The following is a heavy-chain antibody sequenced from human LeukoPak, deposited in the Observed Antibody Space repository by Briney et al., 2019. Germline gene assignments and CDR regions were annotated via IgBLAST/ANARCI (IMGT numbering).Heavy chain of an antibody. CDR2: IKEDGSDK. CDR1: GFRFSSYW. CDR3: AREQAYYESGGYFRFDP. V-gene: IGHV3-7*01. D-gene: IGHD3-22*01. J-gene: IGHJ5*02. Sequence: GGSLRLSCAASGFRFSSYWMHWVRQAPGKGLEWVANIKEDGSDKYYVDSVKGRFTISRDNAKNSLDLQMNGLRAEDTAVYYCAREQAYYESGGYFRFDPWGQGTLVTVSA.